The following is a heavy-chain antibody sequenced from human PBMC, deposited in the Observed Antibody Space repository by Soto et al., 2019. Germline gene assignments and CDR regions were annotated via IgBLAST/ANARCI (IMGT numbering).Heavy chain of an antibody. CDR2: ISSDGSSK. D-gene: IGHD6-13*01. CDR1: GFTFSNYG. J-gene: IGHJ4*02. Sequence: QVQLVESGGGVVQPGTSLRLSCAASGFTFSNYGMHWVRQAPGKGLDCVASISSDGSSKYYADSVKGRFTISRDNSKNTLNLEMNILRVEDTAVYYCAKVVEQQLVRCGLDCWGQGTLVTVSS. CDR3: AKVVEQQLVRCGLDC. V-gene: IGHV3-30*18.